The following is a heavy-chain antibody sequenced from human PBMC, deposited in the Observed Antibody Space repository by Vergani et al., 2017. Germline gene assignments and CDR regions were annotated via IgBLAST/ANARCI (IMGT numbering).Heavy chain of an antibody. J-gene: IGHJ4*02. D-gene: IGHD2-15*01. CDR1: GESIRSGSHY. Sequence: QVKLQESGPGLLKPSQTLSLTCTVSGESIRSGSHYWSWIRQPAGKGPECIGHIHTGGSPDLNPPFKSRVSKSVDTSKSQFSLKLNSVTVADTAVYYCARSRPDCTSGSCPAIWGQGTLVTVSS. CDR2: IHTGGSP. V-gene: IGHV4-61*02. CDR3: ARSRPDCTSGSCPAI.